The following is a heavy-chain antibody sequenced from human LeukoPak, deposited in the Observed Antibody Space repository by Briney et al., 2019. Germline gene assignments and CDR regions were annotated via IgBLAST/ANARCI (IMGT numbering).Heavy chain of an antibody. Sequence: GALVKVSCKASGGTFSSYAISWVRQAPGQGLEWMGWMNPNSGNTGYAQKFQGRVTMTRNTSISTAYMELSSLRSEDTAVYYCARYKGWSHDYWGQGTLVTVSS. CDR2: MNPNSGNT. CDR1: GGTFSSYA. D-gene: IGHD6-19*01. J-gene: IGHJ4*02. V-gene: IGHV1-8*02. CDR3: ARYKGWSHDY.